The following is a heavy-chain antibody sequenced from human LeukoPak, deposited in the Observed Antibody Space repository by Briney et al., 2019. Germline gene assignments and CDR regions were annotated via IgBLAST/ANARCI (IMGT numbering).Heavy chain of an antibody. CDR2: ISSDGSST. D-gene: IGHD3-22*01. CDR1: GFTFSSYW. CDR3: AKEYDSSGYFDY. V-gene: IGHV3-74*01. J-gene: IGHJ4*02. Sequence: PGGSLRLSCAASGFTFSSYWMHWVRQAPGKGLVWVSRISSDGSSTSYADSVKGRFTISRDSAENTLYLQMNSLRAEDTAVYYCAKEYDSSGYFDYWGQGTLVTVSS.